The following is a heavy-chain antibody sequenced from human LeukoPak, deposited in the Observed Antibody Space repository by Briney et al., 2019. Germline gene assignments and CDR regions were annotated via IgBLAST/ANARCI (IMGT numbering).Heavy chain of an antibody. V-gene: IGHV3-33*01. CDR3: ARGLYGSGSYVGNGMDV. J-gene: IGHJ6*02. Sequence: GGSLRLSCAASGFTFSSYGFHWVRQIPGKGLEWVAGIWFDGSDKYYADSVKGRFTISRDTSKNTLYLQMSRLRAEDTAVYYCARGLYGSGSYVGNGMDVWGQGTTVTASS. D-gene: IGHD3-10*01. CDR2: IWFDGSDK. CDR1: GFTFSSYG.